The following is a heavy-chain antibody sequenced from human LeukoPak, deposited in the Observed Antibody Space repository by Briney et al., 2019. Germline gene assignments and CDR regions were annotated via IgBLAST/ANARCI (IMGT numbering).Heavy chain of an antibody. CDR1: GFTFSSYA. J-gene: IGHJ4*02. Sequence: GGSLRLSCAASGFTFSSYAMSWVRQAPGRGLEWVSAISGSGGSTYYADSVKGRFTISRDNSKNTLYLQMNSLRAEDTAVYYCAKSVRGYSYAYYPKWGQGTLVTVSS. CDR3: AKSVRGYSYAYYPK. D-gene: IGHD5-18*01. V-gene: IGHV3-23*01. CDR2: ISGSGGST.